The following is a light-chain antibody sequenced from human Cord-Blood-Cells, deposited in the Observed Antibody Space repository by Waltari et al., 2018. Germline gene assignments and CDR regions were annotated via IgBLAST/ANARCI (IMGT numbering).Light chain of an antibody. V-gene: IGLV2-23*01. CDR2: EGS. J-gene: IGLJ2*01. Sequence: QSALTQPASVSGSPGQSITISCTGTSSDVGSYNLVSWYQQHPGKAPKLMIYEGSKRPSGVAKRFSGSKSGNTASPTISGLQAEDEADYYCCSYAGSSTLVFGGGTKLTVL. CDR3: CSYAGSSTLV. CDR1: SSDVGSYNL.